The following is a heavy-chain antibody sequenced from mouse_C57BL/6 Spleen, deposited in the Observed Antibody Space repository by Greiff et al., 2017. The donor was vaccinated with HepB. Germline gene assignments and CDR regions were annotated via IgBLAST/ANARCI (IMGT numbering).Heavy chain of an antibody. V-gene: IGHV1-55*01. Sequence: VQLQQPGAELVKPGASVKMSCKASGYTFTSYWITWVKQRPGQGLEWIGDIYPGSGSTNYNEKFKSKATLTVDTSSSTAYMQLSSLTSEDSAVYYCAREGDDGNCPFAYWGQGTLVTVSA. J-gene: IGHJ3*01. CDR1: GYTFTSYW. D-gene: IGHD2-1*01. CDR2: IYPGSGST. CDR3: AREGDDGNCPFAY.